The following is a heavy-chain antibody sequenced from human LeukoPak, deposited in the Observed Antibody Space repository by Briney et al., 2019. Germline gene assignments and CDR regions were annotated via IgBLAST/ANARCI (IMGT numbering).Heavy chain of an antibody. D-gene: IGHD1-26*01. CDR1: GFTFSSYE. J-gene: IGHJ4*02. CDR3: ASLVGATVLDY. CDR2: ISSSGSTI. V-gene: IGHV3-48*03. Sequence: GGSLRLSCAASGFTFSSYEMNWVRQAQGKGLEWVSYISSSGSTIYYADSVKGRFTISRDNAKNSLYLQMNSLRAEDTAVYYCASLVGATVLDYWGQGTLVTISS.